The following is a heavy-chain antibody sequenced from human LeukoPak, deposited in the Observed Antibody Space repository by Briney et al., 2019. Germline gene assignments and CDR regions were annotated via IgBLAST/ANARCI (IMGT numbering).Heavy chain of an antibody. J-gene: IGHJ4*02. D-gene: IGHD3-10*01. Sequence: GASVKVSCKASGYPFSSYYMHWVRQAHGQGLEWMGIIYPGGGGTTYAQKFQGRVIMTSDKSATTVHMQLSSLRSEDTAVYYCARESGSGSYSDRYFEYWGQETLGTVSS. CDR2: IYPGGGGT. V-gene: IGHV1-46*01. CDR3: ARESGSGSYSDRYFEY. CDR1: GYPFSSYY.